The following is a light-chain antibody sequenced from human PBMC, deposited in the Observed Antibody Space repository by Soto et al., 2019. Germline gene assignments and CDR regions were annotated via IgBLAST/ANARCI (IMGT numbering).Light chain of an antibody. CDR1: RSNIGRST. CDR3: AAWDDTLSVWV. Sequence: QSVLTQPPSTSGTPGQRVTISCSGSRSNIGRSTVNWYQQLPGTAPKVLVYSTNQRPSGVPDRFSGSKSGTSASLAISGLQSEEEADYYCAAWDDTLSVWVFGGGTKVTVL. CDR2: STN. J-gene: IGLJ3*02. V-gene: IGLV1-44*01.